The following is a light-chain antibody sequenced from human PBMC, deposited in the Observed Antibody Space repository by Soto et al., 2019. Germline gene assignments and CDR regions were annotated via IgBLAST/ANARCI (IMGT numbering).Light chain of an antibody. CDR1: TSSIGSNY. V-gene: IGLV1-47*01. CDR2: SNN. J-gene: IGLJ2*01. Sequence: QSVLTQPPSASGTPGQRVTISCSGSTSSIGSNYVYWYQQLPGTAPKLLIYSNNQRPSGVPDRFSGSKSGTSASLAISGFRSEDEADYHCVAWDDSMSGLVFGGGTKVTVL. CDR3: VAWDDSMSGLV.